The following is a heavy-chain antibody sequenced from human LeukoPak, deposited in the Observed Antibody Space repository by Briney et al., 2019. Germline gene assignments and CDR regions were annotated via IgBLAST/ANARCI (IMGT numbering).Heavy chain of an antibody. D-gene: IGHD1-1*01. J-gene: IGHJ4*02. CDR1: GFTFSRYW. CDR3: KSGGAAPGSFDY. Sequence: GGSLRLSCAASGFTFSRYWMSWMRQAPGKGLEWVANIKYDGYEEYYVDSVKGRFTISRDNAKNSLYLQLNSLRDEDTAVYYCKSGGAAPGSFDYWGQGTLVTVSP. V-gene: IGHV3-7*01. CDR2: IKYDGYEE.